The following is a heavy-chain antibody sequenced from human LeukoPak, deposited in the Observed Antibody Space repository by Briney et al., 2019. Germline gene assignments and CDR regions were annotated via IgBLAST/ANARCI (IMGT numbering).Heavy chain of an antibody. J-gene: IGHJ4*02. Sequence: SETLSLTCAVSGGSISSDSYYWGWIRQPPGAGLECVGSIYSGGTTYYNPSLKSRVTISVDTSKNQFSLKLTSVTAADAAAYFCARHSRNCSGGYCYLYYWGEGTLVTVSS. D-gene: IGHD2-15*01. CDR1: GGSISSDSYY. CDR2: IYSGGTT. CDR3: ARHSRNCSGGYCYLYY. V-gene: IGHV4-39*01.